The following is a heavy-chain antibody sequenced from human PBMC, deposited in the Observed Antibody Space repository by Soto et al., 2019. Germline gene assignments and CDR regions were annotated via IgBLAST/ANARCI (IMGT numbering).Heavy chain of an antibody. CDR3: ARDTGKTYYDFWSGSGLDV. CDR2: INPSGGST. V-gene: IGHV1-46*01. D-gene: IGHD3-3*01. CDR1: GYTFTSYY. Sequence: VASVKVSCKASGYTFTSYYMHWVRQAPGQGLEWMGIINPSGGSTSYAQKFQGRVTMTRDTSTSTVYMELSSLRSEDTAVYYCARDTGKTYYDFWSGSGLDVWGQGTTVTVS. J-gene: IGHJ6*02.